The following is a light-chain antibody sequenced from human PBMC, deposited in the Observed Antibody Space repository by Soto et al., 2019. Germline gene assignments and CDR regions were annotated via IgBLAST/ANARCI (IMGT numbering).Light chain of an antibody. V-gene: IGKV3-20*01. CDR3: QHYGTSPGT. J-gene: IGKJ1*01. Sequence: EIVLTQSPGTLYLSPGERATLSCRASQSIDSKYLGWYQQKPGQTPRLLIYGASSRATGIPDRFSGSGSGTHFTLIISRLEPDYFAVYYCQHYGTSPGTFGPGTKVEIK. CDR1: QSIDSKY. CDR2: GAS.